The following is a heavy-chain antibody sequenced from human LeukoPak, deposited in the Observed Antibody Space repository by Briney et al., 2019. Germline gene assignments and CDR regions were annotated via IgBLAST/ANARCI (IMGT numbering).Heavy chain of an antibody. V-gene: IGHV4-31*03. CDR1: GGSISSGGYY. J-gene: IGHJ4*02. CDR2: IYYSGST. CDR3: AREYCGGDCYSD. Sequence: SETLSLTCTVSGGSISSGGYYWSWIRQHPGKGLEWIGYIYYSGSTYYNPSLKSRVTISVDTSKNQFSLKLSSVTAADTAVYYCAREYCGGDCYSDWGQGTLVTVSS. D-gene: IGHD2-21*02.